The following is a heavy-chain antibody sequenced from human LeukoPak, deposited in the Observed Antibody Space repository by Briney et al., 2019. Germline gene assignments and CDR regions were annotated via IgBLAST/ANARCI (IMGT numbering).Heavy chain of an antibody. J-gene: IGHJ4*02. V-gene: IGHV3-7*01. CDR3: ARRNAGTWWSFDS. Sequence: GRSLRLSCEASKFTFSNYWMSWVRQAPGKGLEWVANIKDDGSQKNYVDSVRGRFTISRDNAKASLFLQMNSLSSEDTAVYYCARRNAGTWWSFDSWGQGTLVTVSS. D-gene: IGHD2-15*01. CDR1: KFTFSNYW. CDR2: IKDDGSQK.